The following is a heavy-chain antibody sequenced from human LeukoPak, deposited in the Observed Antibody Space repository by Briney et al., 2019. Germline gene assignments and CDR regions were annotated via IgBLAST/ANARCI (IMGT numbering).Heavy chain of an antibody. CDR2: IYYSGGT. D-gene: IGHD2-2*01. Sequence: SETLSLTCTVSSGSVNSYYWSWIRQPPGKGLEWIGYIYYSGGTNYNPSLKSRVTISVDTSKNQFSLKLSSVTAADTAVYYCARVPAAPRLYMDVWGQGTTVIVSS. J-gene: IGHJ6*02. V-gene: IGHV4-59*02. CDR3: ARVPAAPRLYMDV. CDR1: SGSVNSYY.